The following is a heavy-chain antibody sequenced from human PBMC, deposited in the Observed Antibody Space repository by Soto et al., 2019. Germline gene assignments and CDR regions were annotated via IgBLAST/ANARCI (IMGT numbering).Heavy chain of an antibody. CDR3: ARPRIAGTGTYALDM. J-gene: IGHJ3*02. CDR1: GYTFTTYY. V-gene: IGHV1-46*01. Sequence: ASVKVSCKASGYTFTTYYMHWVRQAPGQGLEWMGIINPSGGSTNYAQKFQGRVTMTRDTSKSTVYMELNSLRSEEKAVYYCARPRIAGTGTYALDMWGQGTMVTVS. CDR2: INPSGGST. D-gene: IGHD6-13*01.